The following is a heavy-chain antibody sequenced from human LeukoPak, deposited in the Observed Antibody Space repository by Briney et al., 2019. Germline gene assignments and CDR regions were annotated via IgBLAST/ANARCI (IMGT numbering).Heavy chain of an antibody. CDR1: GFTFSSYG. J-gene: IGHJ4*02. D-gene: IGHD2-2*01. CDR3: ASDIVVVPAAESEGYFDY. Sequence: PGGSLRLSCAASGFTFSSYGMHWVRQAPGKGLEWVTVISYDGSNKYYADSVKGRFTISRDNSKNTLYLQMNSLRAEDTAVYYCASDIVVVPAAESEGYFDYWGQGTLVTVSS. CDR2: ISYDGSNK. V-gene: IGHV3-30-3*01.